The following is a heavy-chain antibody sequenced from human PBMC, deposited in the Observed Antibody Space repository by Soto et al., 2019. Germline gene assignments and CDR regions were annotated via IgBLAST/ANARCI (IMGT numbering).Heavy chain of an antibody. CDR3: ARERIEVGYDPCYGMDV. CDR2: ISSSSSYI. D-gene: IGHD5-12*01. J-gene: IGHJ6*02. CDR1: GFTFSSYS. V-gene: IGHV3-21*01. Sequence: LRLSCAASGFTFSSYSMNWVRQAPGKGLEWVSSISSSSSYIYYADSVKGRFTISRDNAKNSLYLQMNSLRAEDTAVYYCARERIEVGYDPCYGMDVWGQGTTVTVSS.